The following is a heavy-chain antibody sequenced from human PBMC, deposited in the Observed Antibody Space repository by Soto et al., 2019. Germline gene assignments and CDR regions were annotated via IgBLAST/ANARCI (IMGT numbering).Heavy chain of an antibody. V-gene: IGHV3-48*02. CDR3: ARDSGRGYGMDV. D-gene: IGHD1-1*01. CDR1: GFIFSTYS. Sequence: EVQLVESGGGLGQPGGSLRLSCAASGFIFSTYSMTWVRQAPGKGLEWVSYISRGSSAKYYADSVKGRFTISRDNAKNSLYVQMNSLRDEDTAVYYCARDSGRGYGMDVWGQRTTVTVSS. CDR2: ISRGSSAK. J-gene: IGHJ6*02.